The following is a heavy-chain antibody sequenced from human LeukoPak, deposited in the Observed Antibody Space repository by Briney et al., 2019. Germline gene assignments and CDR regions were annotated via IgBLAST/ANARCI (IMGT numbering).Heavy chain of an antibody. CDR1: GGSISSYY. CDR2: IYYSGST. J-gene: IGHJ4*02. Sequence: PSETLSLTCTVSGGSISSYYWSWIRQPPEKGLEWIGYIYYSGSTNYNPSLKSRVTISVDTSKNQFSLKLSSVTATDTAVYYCAREHYYDSSGYYYAYFDYWGQGTLVTVSS. D-gene: IGHD3-22*01. V-gene: IGHV4-59*01. CDR3: AREHYYDSSGYYYAYFDY.